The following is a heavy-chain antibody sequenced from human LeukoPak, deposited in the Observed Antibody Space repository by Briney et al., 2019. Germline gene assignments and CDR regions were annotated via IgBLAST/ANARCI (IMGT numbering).Heavy chain of an antibody. V-gene: IGHV4-34*01. CDR1: GGSFSGYY. J-gene: IGHJ3*02. CDR3: ARLFRGVNLDAFDI. Sequence: PSETLSLTCAVYGGSFSGYYWSWIRQPPGKGLEWIGEINHSGSTNYNPSLKSRVAISVDTSKNQFSLKLSSVTAADTAVYYCARLFRGVNLDAFDIWGQGTMVTVSS. D-gene: IGHD3-10*01. CDR2: INHSGST.